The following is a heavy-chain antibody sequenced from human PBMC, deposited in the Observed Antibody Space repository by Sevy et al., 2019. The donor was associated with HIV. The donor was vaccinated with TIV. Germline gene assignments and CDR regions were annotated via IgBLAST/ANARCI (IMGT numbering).Heavy chain of an antibody. CDR3: ARDGGCSSTSCLLYFDY. D-gene: IGHD2-2*01. V-gene: IGHV3-21*06. J-gene: IGHJ4*02. Sequence: GGSLRLSCAASGFTFSDYYMNWVRQAPGKGLEWVSSISGRSSYIHYADSVRGRFTISRDNAKNSLYLQMNSLRVDDTAVYFCARDGGCSSTSCLLYFDYWGQRALVTVSS. CDR1: GFTFSDYY. CDR2: ISGRSSYI.